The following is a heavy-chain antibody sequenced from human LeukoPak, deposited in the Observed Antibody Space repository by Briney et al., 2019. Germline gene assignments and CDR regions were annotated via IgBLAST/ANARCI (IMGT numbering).Heavy chain of an antibody. V-gene: IGHV4-59*08. J-gene: IGHJ4*02. CDR3: ARANYGYYFDY. Sequence: NPSETLSLTCTVSGGSISGYYWSWIRQPPGKGLEYIGYIYHSGSTYYNPSLKSRVTISVDTSKNQFSLKLSSVTAADTAVYYCARANYGYYFDYWGQGTLVTVSS. CDR1: GGSISGYY. CDR2: IYHSGST. D-gene: IGHD3-10*01.